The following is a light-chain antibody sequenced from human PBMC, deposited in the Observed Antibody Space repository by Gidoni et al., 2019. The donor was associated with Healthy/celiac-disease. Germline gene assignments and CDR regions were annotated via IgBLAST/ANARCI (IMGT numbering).Light chain of an antibody. Sequence: DIQMTPSPSSLSASVGDRVTITCRASQSISSYLNWYQQKPGKAPKLLIYAASSLQSGVRSRVSGSGSGTDFTLTISRLQPEDFATYYCQQSYSTPGTFGGGTKVEIK. CDR3: QQSYSTPGT. V-gene: IGKV1-39*01. CDR1: QSISSY. J-gene: IGKJ4*01. CDR2: AAS.